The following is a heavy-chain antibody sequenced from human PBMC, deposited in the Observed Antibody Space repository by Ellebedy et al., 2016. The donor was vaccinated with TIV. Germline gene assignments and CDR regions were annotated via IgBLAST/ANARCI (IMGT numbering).Heavy chain of an antibody. V-gene: IGHV3-30*04. D-gene: IGHD2-2*01. CDR2: IAYDGGRK. J-gene: IGHJ6*03. CDR3: ARDPHPDCSITNCPGYWYMDV. CDR1: GFTFSDYA. Sequence: PGGSLRLSCAASGFTFSDYAMFWVRQAPGKGLEWVALIAYDGGRKYFADSVKGRFTISRDNSKDTLYLQMNTLREDDTAVYYCARDPHPDCSITNCPGYWYMDVWGKGTTVTVSS.